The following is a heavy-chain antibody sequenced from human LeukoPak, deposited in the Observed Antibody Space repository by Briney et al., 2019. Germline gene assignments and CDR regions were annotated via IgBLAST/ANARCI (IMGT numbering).Heavy chain of an antibody. V-gene: IGHV3-11*01. CDR1: GFTFSDYY. CDR3: AREVEVAVALFDGMDV. J-gene: IGHJ6*02. D-gene: IGHD6-19*01. Sequence: GGSLRLSCAASGFTFSDYYMSWIRQAPGKGLEWVSYISSSGSTIYYADSVKGRFTISRDNAKNSLYLQMNSLRAEDTAVYYCAREVEVAVALFDGMDVWGQGTTVTVSS. CDR2: ISSSGSTI.